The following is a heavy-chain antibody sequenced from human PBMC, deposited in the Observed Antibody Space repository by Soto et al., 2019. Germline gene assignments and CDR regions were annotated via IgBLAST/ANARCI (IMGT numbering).Heavy chain of an antibody. J-gene: IGHJ5*02. CDR3: AGDGVRNGAYKGRLAP. CDR1: GFSFSSYW. Sequence: GGSLRLSCAASGFSFSSYWMTWVRQAPGKGLEWVANIKEDGREKYYVASVKGRFTISRDNDKSLLYLQMDSLTPDDTAVYYCAGDGVRNGAYKGRLAPWGQGTLVIVSS. D-gene: IGHD3-16*01. CDR2: IKEDGREK. V-gene: IGHV3-7*03.